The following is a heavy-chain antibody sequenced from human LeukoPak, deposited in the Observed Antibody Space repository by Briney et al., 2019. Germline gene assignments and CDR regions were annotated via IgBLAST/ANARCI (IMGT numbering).Heavy chain of an antibody. J-gene: IGHJ4*02. CDR1: GYTFTSYY. CDR2: INPSGGST. CDR3: ARYVRGGEYFDY. V-gene: IGHV1-46*01. Sequence: GASVKVSWKASGYTFTSYYMHWVRQAPGQGLEWMGIINPSGGSTSYAQKFQGRVTMTRDMSTSTVYMELSSLRSEDTAVYYCARYVRGGEYFDYWGQGTLVTVSS. D-gene: IGHD3-10*01.